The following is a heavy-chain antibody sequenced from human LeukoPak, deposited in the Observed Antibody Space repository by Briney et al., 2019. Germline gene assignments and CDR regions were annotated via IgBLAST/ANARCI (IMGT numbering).Heavy chain of an antibody. Sequence: GGSLRLSCVASGFVFSNYAMSWVRQAPGKGLEWVSAISITGGRTYYADSVKGRFTISRDNSKNTLYLQMNSLRAEDTAVYYCAKAQQQLVLSYFDYWGQGTLVTVSS. V-gene: IGHV3-23*01. CDR3: AKAQQQLVLSYFDY. CDR2: ISITGGRT. D-gene: IGHD6-13*01. J-gene: IGHJ4*02. CDR1: GFVFSNYA.